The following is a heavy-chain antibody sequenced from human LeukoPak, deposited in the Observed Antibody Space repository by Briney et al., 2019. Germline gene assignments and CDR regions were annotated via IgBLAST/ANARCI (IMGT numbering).Heavy chain of an antibody. CDR2: IYYSGNT. Sequence: SETLSLTCTVSGDSISSSSSYWGWIRQPPGKGLEWIGSIYYSGNTYYNTSLKSRVTISVDTSKNQFSLKLNSVTAADTAVYYCARARRPGIAAAGKNNWFDPWGQGTLVTVSS. CDR1: GDSISSSSSY. CDR3: ARARRPGIAAAGKNNWFDP. J-gene: IGHJ5*02. D-gene: IGHD6-13*01. V-gene: IGHV4-39*07.